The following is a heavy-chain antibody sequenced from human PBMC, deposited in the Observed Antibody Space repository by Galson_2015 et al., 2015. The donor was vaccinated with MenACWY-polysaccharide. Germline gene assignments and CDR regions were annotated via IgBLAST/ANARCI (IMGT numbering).Heavy chain of an antibody. Sequence: QSGAEVTKPGESLTISCTGSGYIFSHYWVGWVRQIPGKGLEWMGVIFPDDSDTTCGPSFQGQVTISVDKSINTAYLQWSSLKASDTAIYYCARHYREAASWNFLDNAFDIWGQGTMVAVSS. D-gene: IGHD3/OR15-3a*01. V-gene: IGHV5-51*01. CDR3: ARHYREAASWNFLDNAFDI. CDR1: GYIFSHYW. J-gene: IGHJ3*02. CDR2: IFPDDSDT.